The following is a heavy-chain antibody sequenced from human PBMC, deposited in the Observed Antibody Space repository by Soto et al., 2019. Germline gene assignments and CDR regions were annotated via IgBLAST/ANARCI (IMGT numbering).Heavy chain of an antibody. Sequence: GASVKVSCKASGGTFSSYAISWVRQAPGQGLEWMGGIIPIFGTANYAQKFQGRVTITADESTSTAYMELSSLRSEDTAVYYCASGVRGVIIDAYYYYGMDVWGQGTTVTVS. CDR3: ASGVRGVIIDAYYYYGMDV. V-gene: IGHV1-69*13. CDR1: GGTFSSYA. J-gene: IGHJ6*02. D-gene: IGHD3-10*01. CDR2: IIPIFGTA.